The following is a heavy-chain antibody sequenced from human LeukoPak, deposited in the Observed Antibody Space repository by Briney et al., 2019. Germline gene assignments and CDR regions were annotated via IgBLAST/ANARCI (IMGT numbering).Heavy chain of an antibody. CDR2: ISSSSSYI. Sequence: GGSLRLSCAASGFTFSSYSMNWVRQAPGRGLEWVSSISSSSSYIYYADSVKGRFTISRDNAKNSLYLQMNSLRAEDTAVYYCARVVSAGLDYWGQGTLVTVSS. CDR1: GFTFSSYS. J-gene: IGHJ4*02. V-gene: IGHV3-21*01. CDR3: ARVVSAGLDY. D-gene: IGHD6-13*01.